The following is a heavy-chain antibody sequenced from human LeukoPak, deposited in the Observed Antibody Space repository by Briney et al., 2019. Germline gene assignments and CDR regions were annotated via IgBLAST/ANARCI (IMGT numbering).Heavy chain of an antibody. D-gene: IGHD3-10*01. CDR3: ASSSGHYYYGMDV. J-gene: IGHJ6*02. Sequence: GGSLRLSCAASGFTFSSFAMSWVRQAPGKGLEWVSSISGGGGSTYYADSVKGRFTISRDNSKNTLYLQMNSLRAEDTAVYYCASSSGHYYYGMDVWGQGTTVTVSS. CDR2: ISGGGGST. CDR1: GFTFSSFA. V-gene: IGHV3-23*01.